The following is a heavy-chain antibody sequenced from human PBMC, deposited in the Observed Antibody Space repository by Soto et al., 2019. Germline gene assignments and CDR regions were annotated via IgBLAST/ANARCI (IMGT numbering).Heavy chain of an antibody. D-gene: IGHD3-3*01. CDR3: ARVIGPYYDFWSGYGMDV. CDR1: GGSISSYY. J-gene: IGHJ6*02. Sequence: PSETLSLTCTVSGGSISSYYGSWIRQPPGKGLEWIGYIYYSGSTNYNPSLKSRVTISVDTSKNQFSLKLSSVTAADTAVYYCARVIGPYYDFWSGYGMDVWGQGTTVTVS. CDR2: IYYSGST. V-gene: IGHV4-59*13.